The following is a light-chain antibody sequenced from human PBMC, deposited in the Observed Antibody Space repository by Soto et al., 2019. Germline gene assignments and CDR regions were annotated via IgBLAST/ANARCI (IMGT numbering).Light chain of an antibody. J-gene: IGKJ1*01. Sequence: NVMTQSPATLSVSPGERATLSCRASQSVSSNLAWYQQKPGQAPRLLIYGASTRATGIPARFSGSGSGTDFTLTISRLEPEDFAVYYCQQYGSSPTFGQGTKVDIK. CDR2: GAS. V-gene: IGKV3-20*01. CDR1: QSVSSN. CDR3: QQYGSSPT.